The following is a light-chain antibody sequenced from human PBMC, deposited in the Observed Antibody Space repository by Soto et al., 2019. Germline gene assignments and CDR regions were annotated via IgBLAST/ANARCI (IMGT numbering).Light chain of an antibody. CDR2: GAS. CDR3: QQFGSSAWT. Sequence: EIVLTQSPGTLSLSPGERATLSCRASQRVSSSYLAWYQQKPGQAPRLLIQGASSRATGIPDRFSGSGSGTDFTLTISRLEPEDFAVYYCQQFGSSAWTFGQGTKVEIK. CDR1: QRVSSSY. J-gene: IGKJ1*01. V-gene: IGKV3-20*01.